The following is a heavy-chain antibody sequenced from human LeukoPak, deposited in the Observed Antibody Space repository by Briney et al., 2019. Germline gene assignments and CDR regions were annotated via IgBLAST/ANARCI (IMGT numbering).Heavy chain of an antibody. CDR2: IYYSGST. Sequence: SETLSLTCTVSGGSISSSSYYWGWIRLPPGKGLEWIGSIYYSGSTYYNPSLKSRVTISVDTSKNQFSLKLSSVTAADTAVYYCARADLFKRSSWYWWGQGTLATVSS. V-gene: IGHV4-39*07. CDR1: GGSISSSSYY. CDR3: ARADLFKRSSWYW. J-gene: IGHJ4*02. D-gene: IGHD6-13*01.